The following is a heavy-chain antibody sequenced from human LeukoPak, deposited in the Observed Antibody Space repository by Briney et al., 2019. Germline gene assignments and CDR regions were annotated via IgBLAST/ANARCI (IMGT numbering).Heavy chain of an antibody. J-gene: IGHJ4*02. CDR2: IYYSGST. CDR1: GGSISSYY. CDR3: ARESSNYVTFDY. D-gene: IGHD4-11*01. V-gene: IGHV4-59*06. Sequence: PSETLSLTCTVSGGSISSYYWSWIRQPPGKGLEWIGYIYYSGSTYYNPSLKSRVTISVDTSKNQFSLKLSSVTAADTAVYYCARESSNYVTFDYWGQGTLVTVSS.